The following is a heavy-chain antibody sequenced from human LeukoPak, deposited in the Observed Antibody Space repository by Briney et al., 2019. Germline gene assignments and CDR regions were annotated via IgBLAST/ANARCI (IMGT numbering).Heavy chain of an antibody. CDR2: ISSSGSTI. D-gene: IGHD2-2*01. J-gene: IGHJ6*03. V-gene: IGHV3-11*04. CDR1: GFTFSDYY. CDR3: ARVIRAPAAKYYYYMDV. Sequence: PGGSLRLSCAASGFTFSDYYMSWIRQAPGKGLEWVSYISSSGSTIYYADSVKGRFTISRDNAKNSLYLQMNSLRAEDTAVYYCARVIRAPAAKYYYYMDVWGKGTTVTVSS.